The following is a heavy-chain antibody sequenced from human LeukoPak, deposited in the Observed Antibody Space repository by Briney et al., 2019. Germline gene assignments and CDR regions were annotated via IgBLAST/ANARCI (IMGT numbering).Heavy chain of an antibody. D-gene: IGHD3-22*01. V-gene: IGHV4-30-2*01. CDR2: IYHSGST. Sequence: SETLSLTCTVSGGSISSGGYYWSWIRQPPGKGLEWIGYIYHSGSTYYNPSLKSRVTISVDRSKNQFSLKLSSVTAADTAVYYCASDSSGYYNRDYWGQGTLVTVSS. CDR3: ASDSSGYYNRDY. CDR1: GGSISSGGYY. J-gene: IGHJ4*02.